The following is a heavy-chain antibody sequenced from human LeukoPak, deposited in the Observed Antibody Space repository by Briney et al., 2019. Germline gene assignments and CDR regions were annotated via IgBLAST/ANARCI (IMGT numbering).Heavy chain of an antibody. J-gene: IGHJ4*02. V-gene: IGHV3-15*01. CDR1: GFTFSHAW. Sequence: GGSLRLSCAGYGFTFSHAWMNWVRQAPGKGLEWVGRLKSTADGETTDYAAPVKGRFTISRDNAKNTLYLQMNSLRAEDTAVYYCAKDPKPPSMVRGVNRYFDYWGQGTLVTVSS. D-gene: IGHD3-10*01. CDR2: LKSTADGETT. CDR3: AKDPKPPSMVRGVNRYFDY.